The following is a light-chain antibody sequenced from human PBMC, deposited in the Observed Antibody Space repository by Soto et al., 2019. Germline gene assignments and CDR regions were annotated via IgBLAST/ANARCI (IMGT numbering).Light chain of an antibody. CDR3: QSYDSTLSARYV. V-gene: IGLV1-40*01. CDR1: SSNIGAGYD. CDR2: ANI. J-gene: IGLJ1*01. Sequence: QSVLTQPPSVSAAPGQKVTISCTGSSSNIGAGYDVHWYQQRPGAAPKLLISANINRPSGVPDRFSGSKSGTSASLAITGLQADDEGDYYCQSYDSTLSARYVFGTGTKVTV.